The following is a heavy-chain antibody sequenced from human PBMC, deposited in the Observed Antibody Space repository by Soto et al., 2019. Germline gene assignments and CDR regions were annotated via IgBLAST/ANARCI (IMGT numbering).Heavy chain of an antibody. D-gene: IGHD5-18*01. CDR1: GFTVTDNH. J-gene: IGHJ4*02. CDR3: AIGGDTAKDGY. CDR2: IYYNGNT. Sequence: VQLVESGGGLVQPGGSLRLSCAGSGFTVTDNHMTWVRQAPGRGPEWVSTIYYNGNTFHADSVWGRFTISRDTSKNMLYLQMNSLRAEDTAVYYCAIGGDTAKDGYWGQGTLVTVSS. V-gene: IGHV3-53*01.